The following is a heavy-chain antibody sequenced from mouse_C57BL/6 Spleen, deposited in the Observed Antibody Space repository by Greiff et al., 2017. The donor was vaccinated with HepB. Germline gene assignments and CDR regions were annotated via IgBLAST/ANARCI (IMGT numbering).Heavy chain of an antibody. V-gene: IGHV1-50*01. CDR2: IDPSDSYT. J-gene: IGHJ2*01. CDR1: GYTFTSYW. Sequence: QVQLQQPGAELVKPGASVKLSCKASGYTFTSYWMQWVKQRPGQGLEWIGEIDPSDSYTNYNQKFKGKATLTVDTSSSPAYMQLSSLTSEDSAVYYWARRGEGYWGQGTTLTVSS. CDR3: ARRGEGY.